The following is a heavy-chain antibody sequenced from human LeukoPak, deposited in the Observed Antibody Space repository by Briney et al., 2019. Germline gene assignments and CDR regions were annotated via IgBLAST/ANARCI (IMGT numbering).Heavy chain of an antibody. CDR1: GFSFSDYY. CDR2: ISSSGSSI. Sequence: GGSLRLSCAASGFSFSDYYMSWIRLAPGKGLEWLSYISSSGSSIYYADSVKGRFTISRDNAKNSLYLQMNSLRAEDTAVYYCARSRTDITIFGVVIPPSYYYYMDVWGKGTTVTVSS. J-gene: IGHJ6*03. CDR3: ARSRTDITIFGVVIPPSYYYYMDV. D-gene: IGHD3-3*01. V-gene: IGHV3-11*01.